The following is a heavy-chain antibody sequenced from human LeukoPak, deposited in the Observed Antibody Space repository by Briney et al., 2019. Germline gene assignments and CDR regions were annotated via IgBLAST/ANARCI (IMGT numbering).Heavy chain of an antibody. CDR2: IIPILGIA. V-gene: IGHV1-69*04. Sequence: SVKVSCKASGYTFTGYYMHWVRQAPGQGLEWMGRIIPILGIANYAQKFQGRVTITADKSTSTAYMELSSLRSEDTAVYYCARDYSGIGLGVGARVYFDYWGQGTLVTVSS. D-gene: IGHD1-26*01. CDR1: GYTFTGYY. CDR3: ARDYSGIGLGVGARVYFDY. J-gene: IGHJ4*02.